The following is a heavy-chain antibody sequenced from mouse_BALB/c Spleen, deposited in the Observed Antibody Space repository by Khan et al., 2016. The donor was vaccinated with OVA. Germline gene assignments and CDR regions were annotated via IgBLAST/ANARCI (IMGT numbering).Heavy chain of an antibody. CDR2: IYPGISDT. Sequence: MQLEESGTVLARPGASVKMSCKASGYSFTSYWMHWVKQRPGQGLEWIGAIYPGISDTRYNQKFKGQAKLTAVTSASTAYMELSSLTNEDSAVYYWTRSYDSYYFDYWGQGTTLTVSS. V-gene: IGHV1-5*01. J-gene: IGHJ2*01. CDR3: TRSYDSYYFDY. D-gene: IGHD2-4*01. CDR1: GYSFTSYW.